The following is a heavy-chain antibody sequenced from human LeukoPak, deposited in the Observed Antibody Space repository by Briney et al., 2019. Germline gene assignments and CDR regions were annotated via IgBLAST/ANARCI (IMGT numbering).Heavy chain of an antibody. CDR3: TRMTTGHDY. J-gene: IGHJ4*02. V-gene: IGHV4-34*01. Sequence: SETLSLICAVSGVSFDDYYWSWVRQTPGKGLEWIGEINHSGYTNDSPSLKSRVTLSIDTSRKQFSLNLRSVTVADAGIYYCTRMTTGHDYWGEGTLVTVSS. D-gene: IGHD4-17*01. CDR2: INHSGYT. CDR1: GVSFDDYY.